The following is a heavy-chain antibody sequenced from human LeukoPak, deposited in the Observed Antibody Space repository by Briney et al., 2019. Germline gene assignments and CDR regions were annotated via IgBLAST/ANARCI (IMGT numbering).Heavy chain of an antibody. Sequence: PGGSLRLSCAASGFTFSNAWMSWVRQAPGKGLEWVGRIKSKTDGGTTDYAAPVKGRFTISRDDSKNTLYLQMNSLKTEDTAVYYCTTEYYYDSSDAFDIWGQGTMVTVSS. V-gene: IGHV3-15*01. D-gene: IGHD3-22*01. CDR3: TTEYYYDSSDAFDI. CDR1: GFTFSNAW. CDR2: IKSKTDGGTT. J-gene: IGHJ3*02.